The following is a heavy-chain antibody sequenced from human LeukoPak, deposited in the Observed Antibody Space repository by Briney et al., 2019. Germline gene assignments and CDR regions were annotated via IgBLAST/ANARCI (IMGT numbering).Heavy chain of an antibody. Sequence: GRSLRLSCAASGFTFSSYAMHWVRQAPGKGLEWVAVISYDGSNKYYADSVKGRFTISRDNSKNTLYLQMNSLRAEDTAVYYCAKSQYYYGSGSYRNWYFDLWGRGTLVTVSS. V-gene: IGHV3-30*04. D-gene: IGHD3-10*01. J-gene: IGHJ2*01. CDR3: AKSQYYYGSGSYRNWYFDL. CDR1: GFTFSSYA. CDR2: ISYDGSNK.